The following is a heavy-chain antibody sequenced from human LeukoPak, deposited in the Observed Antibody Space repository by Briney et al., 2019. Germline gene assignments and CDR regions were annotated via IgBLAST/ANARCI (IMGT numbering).Heavy chain of an antibody. V-gene: IGHV3-48*03. CDR2: ISSSSSTI. CDR1: GFTFSSYE. J-gene: IGHJ6*03. CDR3: AREHYFYHMDG. Sequence: PGGSLRLSCAASGFTFSSYEMNWVRQAPGKGLEWVSYISSSSSTIYYADSVKGRFTISRDNAENSLYLQMNSLRAEDTAVYYCAREHYFYHMDGWGEGTTVTVSS.